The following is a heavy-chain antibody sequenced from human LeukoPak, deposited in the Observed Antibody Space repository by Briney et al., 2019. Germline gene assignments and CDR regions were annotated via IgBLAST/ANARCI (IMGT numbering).Heavy chain of an antibody. V-gene: IGHV3-66*01. J-gene: IGHJ4*02. Sequence: PGGSPRLSCAASGLTVSSNYMSWVRQAPGKGLEWVSVIYSGGSTYYADSVKGRFTISRDNSKNTLYLQMNSLRAEDTAVYYCARERVENQQLVGGNYWGQGTLVTVSS. CDR1: GLTVSSNY. D-gene: IGHD6-6*01. CDR3: ARERVENQQLVGGNY. CDR2: IYSGGST.